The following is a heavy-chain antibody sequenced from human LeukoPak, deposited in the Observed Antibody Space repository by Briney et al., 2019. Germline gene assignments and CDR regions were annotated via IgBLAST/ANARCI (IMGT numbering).Heavy chain of an antibody. CDR1: GFTFSSYA. CDR2: ISGSGGST. Sequence: PGGSLRLSCAASGFTFSSYAMSWVRQAPVRGLEWVSAISGSGGSTYYADSVKGRFTISRDNSKNTLYLQMNSLRAEDTAVYYCAKGEIRFLEDWYFDLWGRGTLVTVSS. V-gene: IGHV3-23*01. D-gene: IGHD3-3*01. J-gene: IGHJ2*01. CDR3: AKGEIRFLEDWYFDL.